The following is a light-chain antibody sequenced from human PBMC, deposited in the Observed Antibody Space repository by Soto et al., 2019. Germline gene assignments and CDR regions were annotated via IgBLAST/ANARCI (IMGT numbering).Light chain of an antibody. CDR1: QSISNW. V-gene: IGKV1-5*03. CDR3: QQYNSYPLT. CDR2: KAS. J-gene: IGKJ5*01. Sequence: DIQMTQSPSTLSASVGDRVTIACRASQSISNWLAWYQQRPGKAPKLLIYKASNLESGVPSRFSGSGSGTEFTLIISSLQPEDFATYYCQQYNSYPLTFGQGTRLEIK.